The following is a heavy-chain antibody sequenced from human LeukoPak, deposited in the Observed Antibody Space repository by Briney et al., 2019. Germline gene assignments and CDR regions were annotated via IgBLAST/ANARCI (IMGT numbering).Heavy chain of an antibody. D-gene: IGHD2-21*02. CDR3: VGGGLPYFDY. CDR1: GFSFRTFE. Sequence: GGSLRLSCVASGFSFRTFEMNWVRQSPGKGLEWIAFISGGGSPIYYADSVQGRFIISRDNAKNSLYLHMNSLRAEDTAIYYCVGGGLPYFDYWGQGTLVTVSS. CDR2: ISGGGSPI. V-gene: IGHV3-48*03. J-gene: IGHJ4*02.